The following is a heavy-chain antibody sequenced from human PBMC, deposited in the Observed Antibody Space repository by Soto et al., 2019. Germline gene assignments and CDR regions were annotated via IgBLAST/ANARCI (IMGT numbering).Heavy chain of an antibody. V-gene: IGHV3-7*03. CDR2: IKQDGSEK. CDR1: GFTFSSYW. Sequence: GGSLRLSCAASGFTFSSYWMSWVRQAPGKGLEWVANIKQDGSEKYYVDSVKGRFTISRDNAKNSLYLQMNSLRAEDTAVYYCARSRYCSGGSCYWSYYGMDVWGQGTTVTVSS. D-gene: IGHD2-15*01. J-gene: IGHJ6*02. CDR3: ARSRYCSGGSCYWSYYGMDV.